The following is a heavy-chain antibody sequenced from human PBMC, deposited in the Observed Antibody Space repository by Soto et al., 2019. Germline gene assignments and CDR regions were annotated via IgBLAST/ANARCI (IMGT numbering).Heavy chain of an antibody. CDR3: AKQDDFWSGPHYGMDV. J-gene: IGHJ6*02. CDR2: ISGSGGST. V-gene: IGHV3-23*01. Sequence: PGGSLRLSCAASGFTFSSYAMSWVRQAPGKGLEWVSAISGSGGSTYYADSVKGRFTISRDNSKNTLYLQMNSLRAEDAAVYYCAKQDDFWSGPHYGMDVWGQGTTVTVSS. D-gene: IGHD3-3*01. CDR1: GFTFSSYA.